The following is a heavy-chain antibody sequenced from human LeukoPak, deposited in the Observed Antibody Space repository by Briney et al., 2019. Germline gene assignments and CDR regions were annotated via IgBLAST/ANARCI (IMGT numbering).Heavy chain of an antibody. D-gene: IGHD4-23*01. Sequence: PGGSLRLSCAASGFTFSSYAMSWVRQAPGKGQEWVSALSDSGGSTYYADSVKGRFTISRDNSKNTLYLQMNSLRAEDTAIYYCAKSASYGGNSAALFWGQGTLVTVSS. CDR2: LSDSGGST. J-gene: IGHJ1*01. CDR3: AKSASYGGNSAALF. V-gene: IGHV3-23*01. CDR1: GFTFSSYA.